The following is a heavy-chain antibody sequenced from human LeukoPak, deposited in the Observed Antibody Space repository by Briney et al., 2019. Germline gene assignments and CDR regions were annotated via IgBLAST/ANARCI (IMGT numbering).Heavy chain of an antibody. Sequence: PSETLSLTCTVSGGSISSYYWSWIRQPPGKGLEWIGYIYYSGSTNYNPSLKSRVTISVDTSKNQFSLKLGSVTAADTAVYYCARGIRAVGYCSSTSCRRSHYYYYMDVWGKGTTVTISS. CDR1: GGSISSYY. V-gene: IGHV4-59*01. D-gene: IGHD2-2*01. CDR3: ARGIRAVGYCSSTSCRRSHYYYYMDV. CDR2: IYYSGST. J-gene: IGHJ6*03.